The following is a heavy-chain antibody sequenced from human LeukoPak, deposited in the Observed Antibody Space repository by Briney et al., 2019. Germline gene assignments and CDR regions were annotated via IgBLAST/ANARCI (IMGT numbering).Heavy chain of an antibody. J-gene: IGHJ6*02. CDR1: GFTFSSYA. CDR3: ARDQTRLLPNGMDV. D-gene: IGHD2-15*01. V-gene: IGHV3-23*01. Sequence: QPGGSLRLSCAASGFTFSSYAMSWVRQAPGKGLEWVSAISGSGGSTYYADSVKGRFTISRDNSKNTLYLQMNSLRAEDTAVYYCARDQTRLLPNGMDVWGQGTTVTVSS. CDR2: ISGSGGST.